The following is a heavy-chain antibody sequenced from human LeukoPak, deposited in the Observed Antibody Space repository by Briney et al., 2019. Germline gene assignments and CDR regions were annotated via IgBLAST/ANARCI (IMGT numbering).Heavy chain of an antibody. D-gene: IGHD6-25*01. CDR2: INSDGRRT. CDR3: ARGPPRYFDL. CDR1: GFTFSTYW. V-gene: IGHV3-74*01. Sequence: RVSLRLSCAASGFTFSTYWMHWVRHDPGKGLVCVSGINSDGRRTHYADSVKGRFTISRDNAKSSLYLQMNCLRAEDTAVYDCARGPPRYFDLWGRGALVTVSS. J-gene: IGHJ2*01.